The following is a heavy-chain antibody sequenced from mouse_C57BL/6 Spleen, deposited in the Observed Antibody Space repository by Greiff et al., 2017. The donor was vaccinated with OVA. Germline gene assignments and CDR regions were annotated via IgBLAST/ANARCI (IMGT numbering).Heavy chain of an antibody. CDR2: IYPGGGYT. D-gene: IGHD1-1*01. CDR1: GYTFTNYW. Sequence: VQLQQSGAELVRPGTSVKMSCKASGYTFTNYWIGWAKQRPGHGLEWIGDIYPGGGYTNYNEKFKGKATLTADKSSSTAYMQFSSLTSEDSAIYYGARSGYYGSSYPYWGQGTLVTVSA. CDR3: ARSGYYGSSYPY. V-gene: IGHV1-63*01. J-gene: IGHJ3*01.